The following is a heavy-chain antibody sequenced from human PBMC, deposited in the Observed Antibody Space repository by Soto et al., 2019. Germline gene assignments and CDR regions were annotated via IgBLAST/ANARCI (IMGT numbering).Heavy chain of an antibody. CDR1: GYTFTSYD. CDR3: ARGSHWGSYYDGSGSYWGPNWFGP. Sequence: ASVKVSCKASGYTFTSYDINWVRQATGQGLEWMGWMNPNSGNTGYAQKFQGRVTMTRNTSISTAYMELSSLRSGDTAVYYCARGSHWGSYYDGSGSYWGPNWFGPWGQGSLGTVSS. D-gene: IGHD3-10*01. CDR2: MNPNSGNT. V-gene: IGHV1-8*01. J-gene: IGHJ5*02.